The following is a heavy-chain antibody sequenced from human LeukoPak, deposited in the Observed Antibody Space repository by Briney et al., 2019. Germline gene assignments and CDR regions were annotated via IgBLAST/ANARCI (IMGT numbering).Heavy chain of an antibody. J-gene: IGHJ4*02. CDR1: GFTFNNFA. Sequence: GGSLRLSCAASGFTFNNFAMSWVRQAPGKGLDWVSGLSGSGSSTYYAGSVKGRFTISRDNSNSTLYLQMNSLRAEDTAVYYCAKRPKYGNSWIDFWGQGTLVTVSS. D-gene: IGHD6-13*01. V-gene: IGHV3-23*01. CDR3: AKRPKYGNSWIDF. CDR2: LSGSGSST.